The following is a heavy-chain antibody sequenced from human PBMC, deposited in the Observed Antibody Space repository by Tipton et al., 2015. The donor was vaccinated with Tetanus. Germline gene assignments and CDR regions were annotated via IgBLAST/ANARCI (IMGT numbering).Heavy chain of an antibody. J-gene: IGHJ4*02. D-gene: IGHD6-19*01. CDR1: GGSISGSSFY. Sequence: TLSLTCTVSGGSISGSSFYWGWIRQPPGKGLEWIGEVHPRGSTNYNPSLKSRVTISLDTSKTHFYLNLSSVTAADTAVYYCARPIKQWLVPVDSWGQGTLVTVSS. CDR3: ARPIKQWLVPVDS. V-gene: IGHV4-39*02. CDR2: VHPRGST.